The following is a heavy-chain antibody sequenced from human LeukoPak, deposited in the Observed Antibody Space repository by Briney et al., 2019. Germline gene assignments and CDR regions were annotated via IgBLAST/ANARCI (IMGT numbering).Heavy chain of an antibody. CDR3: ARDVRDYYDSSGQS. J-gene: IGHJ4*02. CDR2: INTNTGNP. D-gene: IGHD3-22*01. V-gene: IGHV7-4-1*02. CDR1: GYTFTSYA. Sequence: ASVKVSCKASGYTFTSYAMNWVRQAPGQGVEWMGWINTNTGNPTYAQGFTGGFVFSLDTSVSTAYLQISSLKAEDTAGYYCARDVRDYYDSSGQSWGQGTLVTVSS.